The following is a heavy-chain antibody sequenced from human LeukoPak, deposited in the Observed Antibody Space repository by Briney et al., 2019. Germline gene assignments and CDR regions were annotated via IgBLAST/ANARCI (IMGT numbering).Heavy chain of an antibody. CDR3: AKQGSYCMDY. J-gene: IGHJ4*02. D-gene: IGHD3-10*01. Sequence: PGGSLRLSCAASGFSLSSYNIHWVRQAPGKGLEWVSFIRYDGSSKYFADSVKGRFTISRDNSRDTLYLQMNSLRPEDTAVYYCAKQGSYCMDYWGQGTLVTVSS. CDR1: GFSLSSYN. V-gene: IGHV3-30*02. CDR2: IRYDGSSK.